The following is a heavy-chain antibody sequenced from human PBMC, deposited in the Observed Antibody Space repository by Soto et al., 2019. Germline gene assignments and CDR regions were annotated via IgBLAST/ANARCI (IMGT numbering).Heavy chain of an antibody. J-gene: IGHJ4*02. D-gene: IGHD6-13*01. CDR2: IYSGDST. V-gene: IGHV3-53*01. CDR3: AREKTGYSSSWYYFDY. CDR1: GFTVRSNY. Sequence: LRLSCAASGFTVRSNYMCWVRQAPGKGLEWVSVIYSGDSTYYADSVKGRFTISRDNSKNTLYLQMNSLRAEDTAVYYCAREKTGYSSSWYYFDYWGQGTLVTVSS.